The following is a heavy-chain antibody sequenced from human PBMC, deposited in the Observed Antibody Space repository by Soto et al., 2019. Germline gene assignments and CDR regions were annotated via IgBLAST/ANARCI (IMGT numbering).Heavy chain of an antibody. D-gene: IGHD3-22*01. Sequence: ASVKVSCKASGYTFTGYYMHWVRQAPGQGLEWMGWINPNSGGTNYAQKFQGRVTMTRETSISTAYMELSRLRSDDTAVYYCARDLGPPGYYDSRCYHAFEIWGQGTMVTVSS. CDR2: INPNSGGT. CDR1: GYTFTGYY. V-gene: IGHV1-2*02. CDR3: ARDLGPPGYYDSRCYHAFEI. J-gene: IGHJ3*02.